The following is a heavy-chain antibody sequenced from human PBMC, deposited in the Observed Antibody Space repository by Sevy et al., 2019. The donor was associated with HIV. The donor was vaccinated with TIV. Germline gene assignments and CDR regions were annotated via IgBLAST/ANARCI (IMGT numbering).Heavy chain of an antibody. CDR3: AKNYYDSSGPTYDAFDI. V-gene: IGHV3-23*01. D-gene: IGHD3-22*01. Sequence: GGSLRLSCAASGFTFSSYAMSWVRQAPGKGLEWVSAISGSGGSTYYADSVKGRFTISRDNSKNTLYLQMNSLRAEDTTVYYGAKNYYDSSGPTYDAFDIWGQGTMVTVSS. CDR2: ISGSGGST. J-gene: IGHJ3*02. CDR1: GFTFSSYA.